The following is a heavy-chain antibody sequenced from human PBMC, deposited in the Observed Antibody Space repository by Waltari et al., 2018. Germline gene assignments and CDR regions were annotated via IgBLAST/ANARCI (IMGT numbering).Heavy chain of an antibody. V-gene: IGHV4-4*07. D-gene: IGHD6-13*01. CDR2: IYTSGST. Sequence: QVQLQESGPGLVKPSETLSLTCTVSGGSLSSYYWSWLRQPAGKGLDWIGRIYTSGSTNYNPSRKSRVTMSVDTSKNQFSLKLSSVTAADTAVYYCARGQLVPDDAFDIWGQGTMVTVSS. CDR3: ARGQLVPDDAFDI. J-gene: IGHJ3*02. CDR1: GGSLSSYY.